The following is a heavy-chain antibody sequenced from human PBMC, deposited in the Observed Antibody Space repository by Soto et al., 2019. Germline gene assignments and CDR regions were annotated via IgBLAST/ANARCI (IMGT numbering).Heavy chain of an antibody. V-gene: IGHV3-30-3*01. CDR2: ISYDGSNK. CDR1: GFTFSSYA. Sequence: GGSLRLSCAASGFTFSSYAMHWVHQAPGKGLEWVAVISYDGSNKYYADSVKGRFTISRDNSKNTLYLQMNSLRAEDTAVYYCARDRPNWNYDHWGQGTLVTVSS. J-gene: IGHJ4*02. CDR3: ARDRPNWNYDH. D-gene: IGHD1-7*01.